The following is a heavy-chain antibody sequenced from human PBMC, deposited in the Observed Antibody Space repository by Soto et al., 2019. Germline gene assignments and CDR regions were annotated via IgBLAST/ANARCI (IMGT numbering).Heavy chain of an antibody. J-gene: IGHJ4*02. Sequence: EVQLLESGGGLVQPGGSLRLSCAASGFTFSSYAMSWVRQAPGKWLEWVSAISGSGGSTYYADSVKGRFTISRDNSKNTLYLQMNSLRAEDTAVYYCAKYLLKGGYSGYDPLGGQGTLVTVSS. CDR2: ISGSGGST. V-gene: IGHV3-23*01. CDR3: AKYLLKGGYSGYDPL. D-gene: IGHD5-12*01. CDR1: GFTFSSYA.